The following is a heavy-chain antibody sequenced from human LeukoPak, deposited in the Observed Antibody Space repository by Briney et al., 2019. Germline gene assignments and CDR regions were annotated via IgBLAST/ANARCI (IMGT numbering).Heavy chain of an antibody. V-gene: IGHV3-23*01. D-gene: IGHD2-15*01. CDR1: GFTFSSYA. J-gene: IGHJ3*02. Sequence: PGGSLRLSCAPSGFTFSSYAMSWARQAPGKGLEWVSAISGSGGSTYYADSVKGRFTISRDNSKNTLYLQMNSLRAEDTAVYYCAREYCSGGSCWNAFDIWGEGTIVTVSS. CDR3: AREYCSGGSCWNAFDI. CDR2: ISGSGGST.